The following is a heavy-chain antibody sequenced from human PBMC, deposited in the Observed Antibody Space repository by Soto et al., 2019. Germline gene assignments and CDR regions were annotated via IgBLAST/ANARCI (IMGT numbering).Heavy chain of an antibody. CDR1: GFTFSSYG. CDR2: IWYDGSNK. CDR3: ARMGASYDFWSGLYYYYYYGMDV. Sequence: GGSLRLSCAASGFTFSSYGLHWVRQAPGKGLERVAVIWYDGSNKYYADSVKGRFTISRDNSKNTLYLQMNSLRAEDTAVYYCARMGASYDFWSGLYYYYYYGMDVWGQGTTVTVSS. V-gene: IGHV3-33*01. J-gene: IGHJ6*02. D-gene: IGHD3-3*01.